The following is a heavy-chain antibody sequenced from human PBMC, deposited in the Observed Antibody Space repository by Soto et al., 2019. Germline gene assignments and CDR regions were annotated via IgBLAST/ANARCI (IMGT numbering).Heavy chain of an antibody. CDR3: ARLLWSHSNSFDP. D-gene: IGHD3-10*01. CDR2: IYYSGST. V-gene: IGHV4-59*08. J-gene: IGHJ5*02. Sequence: QVQLQESGPGLVKPSETLSLTCTVSGGSIRSYYWTWIRQPPGKGLEWIGYIYYSGSTSYNPSLKVRFTISVDPSKTKSAPMLRSVTAPDTAVYYCARLLWSHSNSFDPWGQGTLVTVSS. CDR1: GGSIRSYY.